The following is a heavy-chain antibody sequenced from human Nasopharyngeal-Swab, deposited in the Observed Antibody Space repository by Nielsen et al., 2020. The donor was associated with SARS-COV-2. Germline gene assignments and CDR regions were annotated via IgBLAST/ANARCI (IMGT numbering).Heavy chain of an antibody. Sequence: WSRQPPGKGLEWVAVISYDGSNKYYADSVKGRFTISRDNSKNTLYLQMNSLRAEDTAVYYCAKGRRSWPKGSDYWGQGTLVTVSS. J-gene: IGHJ4*02. CDR2: ISYDGSNK. V-gene: IGHV3-30*18. CDR3: AKGRRSWPKGSDY. D-gene: IGHD1-26*01.